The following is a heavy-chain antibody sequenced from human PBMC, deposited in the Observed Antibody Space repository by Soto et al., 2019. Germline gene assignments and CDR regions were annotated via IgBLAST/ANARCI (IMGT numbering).Heavy chain of an antibody. V-gene: IGHV4-31*03. J-gene: IGHJ5*02. CDR1: GDSINSGAYY. CDR2: IYYSGST. CDR3: AKRKRHNGYIS. Sequence: QVQLQESGPGLVKPSQTLSLTCTVSGDSINSGAYYWNWIRQHPGKGLEWIGSIYYSGSTYYNPSLKSRVTISVDTSKNQFSLKLSSVTAADTAVYFCAKRKRHNGYISWGQGTLVTVSS. D-gene: IGHD5-12*01.